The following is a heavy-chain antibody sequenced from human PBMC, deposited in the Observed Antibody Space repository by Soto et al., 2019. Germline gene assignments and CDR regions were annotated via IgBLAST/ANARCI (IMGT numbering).Heavy chain of an antibody. V-gene: IGHV4-30-2*01. D-gene: IGHD3-22*01. J-gene: IGHJ5*02. CDR3: AIGINYYDSSGDTWFAP. CDR1: GVSINSGDYS. CDR2: IYHTGTT. Sequence: SETLSLTCPVSGVSINSGDYSGTWIRQPPGKGLEWIGYIYHTGTTYYNMSLKSRVTISVDRSKNQFSLKLSSVTAADTAVYYCAIGINYYDSSGDTWFAPWGQGTLVTVS.